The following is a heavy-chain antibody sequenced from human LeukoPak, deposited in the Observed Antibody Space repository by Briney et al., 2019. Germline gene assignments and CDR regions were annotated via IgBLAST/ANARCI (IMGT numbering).Heavy chain of an antibody. J-gene: IGHJ4*02. V-gene: IGHV4-39*07. CDR1: GGSISTSNYY. D-gene: IGHD3-10*01. CDR2: IFYSGST. Sequence: SETLSLTCTVSGGSISTSNYYWGWIRQPPGKGLEWIGNIFYSGSTYYNPSLKSRVTISVDTSKNQFSLKLGSVTAADTAVYYCARDGLWFGELSYFDYWGQGTLVTVSS. CDR3: ARDGLWFGELSYFDY.